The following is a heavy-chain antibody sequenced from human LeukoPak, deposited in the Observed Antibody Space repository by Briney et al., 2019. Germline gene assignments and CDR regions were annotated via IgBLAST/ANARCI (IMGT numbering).Heavy chain of an antibody. CDR3: ATGRYYDGSGYSLVGS. CDR2: ISSDGSSK. D-gene: IGHD3-22*01. V-gene: IGHV3-30-3*01. Sequence: PGRSLRLSCAASGFTFSTSPMHWVRQAPGKGLEWVSVISSDGSSKYYSDSVKGRFTISRDNSKNTLYQQMDSLRAEGTAVYYCATGRYYDGSGYSLVGSWGQGTLVTVSS. J-gene: IGHJ4*02. CDR1: GFTFSTSP.